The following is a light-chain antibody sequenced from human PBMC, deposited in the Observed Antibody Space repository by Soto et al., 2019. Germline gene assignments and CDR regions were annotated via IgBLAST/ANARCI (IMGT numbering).Light chain of an antibody. Sequence: EIVLTQSPGTLSLSPGERATLSCRASKSVSSSYLAWYQQKPGQAPRLLIYGASSRATGIPDRFSGSGSGTDFTLSISRLEPEDFAVYYCQQYGSSPPVYTFRQGTKLEIK. CDR2: GAS. CDR3: QQYGSSPPVYT. V-gene: IGKV3-20*01. CDR1: KSVSSSY. J-gene: IGKJ2*01.